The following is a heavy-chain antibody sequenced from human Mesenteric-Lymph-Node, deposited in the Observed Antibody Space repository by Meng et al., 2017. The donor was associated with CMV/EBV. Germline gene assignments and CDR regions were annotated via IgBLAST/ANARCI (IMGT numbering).Heavy chain of an antibody. V-gene: IGHV4-31*03. D-gene: IGHD1-26*01. CDR3: ARVSGSYYVIDY. CDR2: IYYSGST. J-gene: IGHJ4*02. CDR1: GGSINSGGYC. Sequence: CTVSGGSINSGGYCWSWIRQHPGKGLEWIGYIYYSGSTYYNPSLKSRVTISVDTSKNQFSLKLSSVTAADTAVYFCARVSGSYYVIDYWGQGTLVTVSS.